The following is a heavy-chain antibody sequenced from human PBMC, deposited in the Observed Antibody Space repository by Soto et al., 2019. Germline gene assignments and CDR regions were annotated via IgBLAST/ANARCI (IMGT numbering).Heavy chain of an antibody. CDR2: INHSGST. CDR1: GGSFSGYY. V-gene: IGHV4-34*01. J-gene: IGHJ4*02. Sequence: SETLSLTCAVYGGSFSGYYWSWIRQPPGKGLEWIGEINHSGSTNYNPSLKSRVTISVDTSKNQFSLKLSSVTAADTAVYYCASGQVWQTYRVYYWGQGTLLTVYS. CDR3: ASGQVWQTYRVYY. D-gene: IGHD3-16*02.